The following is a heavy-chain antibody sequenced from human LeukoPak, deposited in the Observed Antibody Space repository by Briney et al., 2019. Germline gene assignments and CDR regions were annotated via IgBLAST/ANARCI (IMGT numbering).Heavy chain of an antibody. CDR1: GFTFSNYA. Sequence: HTGGSLRLTCAASGFTFSNYAMSWVRESPGKGLEGVSTISGSDGSTYSADSVKGRFPISRDNSKTTLYLQLNSLRVEDTAVSYCAKVIDRGWPSYSDSWGQGPLVPVSS. J-gene: IGHJ4*02. CDR2: ISGSDGST. V-gene: IGHV3-23*01. CDR3: AKVIDRGWPSYSDS. D-gene: IGHD6-19*01.